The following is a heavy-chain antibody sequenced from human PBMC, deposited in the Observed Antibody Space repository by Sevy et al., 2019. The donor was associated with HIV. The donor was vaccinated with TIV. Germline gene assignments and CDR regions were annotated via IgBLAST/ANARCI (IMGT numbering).Heavy chain of an antibody. CDR2: ISAYNGNT. Sequence: ASVKVSCKASGYTFTSYGISWVRQAPGQGLEWMGWISAYNGNTNYAQKLQGRVTMTTDTSTSTAYMELRSLRSDDTALYYCARDRSVYDSSPYYFDYWGQGTLVTVSS. J-gene: IGHJ4*02. CDR3: ARDRSVYDSSPYYFDY. CDR1: GYTFTSYG. V-gene: IGHV1-18*01. D-gene: IGHD3-22*01.